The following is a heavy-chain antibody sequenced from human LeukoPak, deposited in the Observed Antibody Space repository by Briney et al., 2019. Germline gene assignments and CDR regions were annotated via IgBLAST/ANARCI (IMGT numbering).Heavy chain of an antibody. J-gene: IGHJ4*02. CDR3: ARGRLYSSSYNYFDY. Sequence: GGSLRLSCAASGFTFSSYAMHWIRQAPGKGLEWVAVISYDGSNKYYADSVKGRFTISRDSSKNTLYLQMNSLRAEDTAVYYCARGRLYSSSYNYFDYWGQGTLVTVSS. CDR2: ISYDGSNK. V-gene: IGHV3-30-3*01. D-gene: IGHD6-13*01. CDR1: GFTFSSYA.